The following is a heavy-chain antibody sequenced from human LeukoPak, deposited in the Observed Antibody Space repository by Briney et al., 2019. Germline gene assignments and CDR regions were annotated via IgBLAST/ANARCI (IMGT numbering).Heavy chain of an antibody. CDR3: AKDISYDILTGYLDY. D-gene: IGHD3-9*01. Sequence: GRSLRLSCAASRFTFDDYAMHWVRQAPGKGLEWVSGISWNSGSIGYADSVKGRFTISRDNARNSLYLQMNSLRAEDTALYYCAKDISYDILTGYLDYWGQGTLVTVSS. CDR2: ISWNSGSI. CDR1: RFTFDDYA. J-gene: IGHJ4*02. V-gene: IGHV3-9*01.